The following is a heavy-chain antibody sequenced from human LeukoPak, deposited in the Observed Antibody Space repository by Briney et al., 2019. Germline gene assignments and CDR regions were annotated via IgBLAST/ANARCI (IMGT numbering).Heavy chain of an antibody. CDR1: GFTFRNYW. Sequence: GGSLRLSRAASGFTFRNYWMSWVRQAPGTGLEWVANIKQDGSDRNYVTSVRGRFTISRDNAESSLYLQMNSLRAEDTAVYYCVRNLAVAGTCFDSWGQGTLVTVSS. D-gene: IGHD6-19*01. CDR2: IKQDGSDR. CDR3: VRNLAVAGTCFDS. J-gene: IGHJ4*02. V-gene: IGHV3-7*03.